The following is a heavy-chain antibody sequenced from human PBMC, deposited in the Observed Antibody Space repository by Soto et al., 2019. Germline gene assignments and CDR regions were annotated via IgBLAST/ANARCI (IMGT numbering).Heavy chain of an antibody. CDR1: GYTFTGYY. CDR3: ARGDHSGYDWAFDY. D-gene: IGHD5-12*01. J-gene: IGHJ4*02. CDR2: INPNSGGT. Sequence: EASVKVSCKASGYTFTGYYMHWVRQAPGQGLEWMGWINPNSGGTNYAQKFQGWVTMTRDTSISTAYMELSRLRSDDTAVYYCARGDHSGYDWAFDYWGQGTLVTVS. V-gene: IGHV1-2*04.